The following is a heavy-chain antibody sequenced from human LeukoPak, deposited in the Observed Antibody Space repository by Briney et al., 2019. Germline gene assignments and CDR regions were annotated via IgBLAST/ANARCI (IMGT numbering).Heavy chain of an antibody. D-gene: IGHD2-2*01. Sequence: GGSLRLSCAASGFTFSSYAMSWVRQAPGKGLEWVSVISGSGTNTYYADSVKGRFTISRDNSKNTLYLQMNSLRAEDTALYYCVKHSAPVLAAARFDYWGQGNLVTVSS. CDR3: VKHSAPVLAAARFDY. CDR2: ISGSGTNT. J-gene: IGHJ4*02. CDR1: GFTFSSYA. V-gene: IGHV3-23*01.